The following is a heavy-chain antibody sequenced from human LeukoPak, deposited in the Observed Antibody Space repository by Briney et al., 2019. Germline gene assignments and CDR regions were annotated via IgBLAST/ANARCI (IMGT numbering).Heavy chain of an antibody. J-gene: IGHJ6*02. V-gene: IGHV4-59*01. CDR2: IYYSGST. CDR3: ARDRLRNYYYYYGMDV. Sequence: SETLSLTCTVSGGSISSYYWSWIRQPPGKGLEWIGYIYYSGSTNYNPSLKSRVTISVDTSKNQFSLKLSSVTAADTAVYYCARDRLRNYYYYYGMDVWGQGTTVTVSS. D-gene: IGHD6-6*01. CDR1: GGSISSYY.